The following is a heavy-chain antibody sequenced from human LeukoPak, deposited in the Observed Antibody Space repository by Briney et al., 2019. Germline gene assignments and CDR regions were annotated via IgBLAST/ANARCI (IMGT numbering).Heavy chain of an antibody. CDR3: TKEGGDTVVLPEANAFDI. D-gene: IGHD2-15*01. CDR1: GFAFTRHA. Sequence: GGSLRLSCAASGFAFTRHAVHWVRQAPGKGLEWVAYIYYDGIDKNYADTVKGRFTISRDNSKNTLYLQMNSLRDEDTAVYYCTKEGGDTVVLPEANAFDIWGQGTMVTVSS. V-gene: IGHV3-30*02. J-gene: IGHJ3*02. CDR2: IYYDGIDK.